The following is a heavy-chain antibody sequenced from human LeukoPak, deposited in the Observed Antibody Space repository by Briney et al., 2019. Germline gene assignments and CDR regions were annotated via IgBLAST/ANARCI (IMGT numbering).Heavy chain of an antibody. J-gene: IGHJ4*02. CDR1: GFTFSSYA. CDR3: ARDRSPTVTPRWYFDY. CDR2: ISGSGGST. Sequence: GGSLRLSCAASGFTFSSYAMSWFRQAPGKGLEWVSAISGSGGSTYYADSVKARFTISRDNSKNTLYLQVNSLRAEDTAVYYCARDRSPTVTPRWYFDYWGQGTLVTVSS. D-gene: IGHD4-11*01. V-gene: IGHV3-23*01.